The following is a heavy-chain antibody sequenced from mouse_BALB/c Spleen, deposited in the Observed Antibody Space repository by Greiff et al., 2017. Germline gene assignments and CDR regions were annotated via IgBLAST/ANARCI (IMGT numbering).Heavy chain of an antibody. V-gene: IGHV1-87*01. J-gene: IGHJ2*01. Sequence: VQLVESGAELARPGASVKLSCKASGYTFTSYWMQWVKQRPGQGLEWIGAIYPGDGDTRYTQKFKGKATLTADKSSSTAYMQLSSLASEDSAVYYCARSGYSYYFDYWGQGTTLTVSS. D-gene: IGHD2-3*01. CDR3: ARSGYSYYFDY. CDR2: IYPGDGDT. CDR1: GYTFTSYW.